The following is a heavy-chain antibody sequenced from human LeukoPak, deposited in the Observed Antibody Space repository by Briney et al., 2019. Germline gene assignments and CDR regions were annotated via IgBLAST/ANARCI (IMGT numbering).Heavy chain of an antibody. Sequence: ASVKVSCKASGYTFTGYYMHSVRQAPGQGLEWMGRINPNSGGTNYTQKFQGRVTMSRDTSISTAYMEMSRLRSDDTAVYYCARGSGWADFDYWGQGTLVTVSS. CDR1: GYTFTGYY. J-gene: IGHJ4*02. CDR2: INPNSGGT. V-gene: IGHV1-2*06. CDR3: ARGSGWADFDY. D-gene: IGHD6-19*01.